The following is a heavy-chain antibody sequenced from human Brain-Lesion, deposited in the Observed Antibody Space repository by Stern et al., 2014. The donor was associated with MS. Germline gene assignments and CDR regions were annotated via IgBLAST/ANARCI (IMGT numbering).Heavy chain of an antibody. D-gene: IGHD1-26*01. CDR1: GYTLTELS. CDR3: ATLSPGAGGNYYRHFDY. J-gene: IGHJ4*02. Sequence: QVQLVESGAEVKKPGASVKVSCKVSGYTLTELSMHWVRQAPSKGLEWMGGFDPEDGATIYAQKFQGRVTMTEHTSTATAYMELSRLRSEDTAVYYCATLSPGAGGNYYRHFDYWGQGTLVTVSS. V-gene: IGHV1-24*01. CDR2: FDPEDGAT.